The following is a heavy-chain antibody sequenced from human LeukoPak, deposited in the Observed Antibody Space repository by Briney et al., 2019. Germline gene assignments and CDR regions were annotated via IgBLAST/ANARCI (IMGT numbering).Heavy chain of an antibody. CDR1: GYSFTSYW. J-gene: IGHJ5*02. CDR2: IYPGDSDT. CDR3: ARRGRGPFRNNWFDP. Sequence: GESLKISCQGSGYSFTSYWIGWVRQLPGKGLEWMGIIYPGDSDTRYSPSFQGQVTISADKSISTAYLQWSSLKASDTAMYYCARRGRGPFRNNWFDPWGQGTLVTVSS. D-gene: IGHD3-16*01. V-gene: IGHV5-51*01.